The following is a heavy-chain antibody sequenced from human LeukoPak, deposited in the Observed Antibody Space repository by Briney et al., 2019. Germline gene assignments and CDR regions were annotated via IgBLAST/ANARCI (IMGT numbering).Heavy chain of an antibody. Sequence: SETLSLTCTVSGGSISSDSYYWGWIRQPPGKGLQWIGCIYYSGSTYCKPSLKSRVTISVDTSKNQFSLKLTSATAADTAVYYCGRRSRSTWNYRRGDYWGQGTLVTVSS. J-gene: IGHJ4*02. CDR1: GGSISSDSYY. CDR3: GRRSRSTWNYRRGDY. V-gene: IGHV4-39*01. D-gene: IGHD1-7*01. CDR2: IYYSGST.